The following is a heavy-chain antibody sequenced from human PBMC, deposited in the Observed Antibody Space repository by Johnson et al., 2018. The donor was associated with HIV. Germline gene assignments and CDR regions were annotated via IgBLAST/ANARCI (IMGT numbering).Heavy chain of an antibody. D-gene: IGHD3-22*01. CDR3: AKGEYFDSGGYYHVVMNGFDI. J-gene: IGHJ3*02. Sequence: QVQLVESGGGVVQPGGSLRLSCAASGFTFSTYGMYWVRQAPGKGLEWVAFIRYDGSYKYYEDPVKGRFTISRDNSKNTVWLQLNSLRAEDTGVYYCAKGEYFDSGGYYHVVMNGFDIWGQGTTVIVSS. CDR2: IRYDGSYK. V-gene: IGHV3-30*02. CDR1: GFTFSTYG.